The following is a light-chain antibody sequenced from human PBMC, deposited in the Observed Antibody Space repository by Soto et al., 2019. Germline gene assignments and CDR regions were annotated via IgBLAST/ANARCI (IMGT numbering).Light chain of an antibody. CDR3: QQYNNWPPWT. J-gene: IGKJ1*01. V-gene: IGKV3-15*01. CDR1: QSVTRN. Sequence: EIVMTQSPVTLSVSPGERATLSCRASQSVTRNLAWYQQKPGQAPRLPIYGASTRATGIPARFSGSGSGTDFTLTISSLQSEDFAVYYCQQYNNWPPWTFGQGTKV. CDR2: GAS.